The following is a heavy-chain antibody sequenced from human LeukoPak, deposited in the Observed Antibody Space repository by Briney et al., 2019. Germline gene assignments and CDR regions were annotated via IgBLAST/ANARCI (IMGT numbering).Heavy chain of an antibody. Sequence: SETLSLTCTVSGGSISSYYWSWIRQPAGKGLEWIGRIYTSGSTNYNPSLKSRVTMSVDTSKNQFSLKLSSVTAADTAVYYCAREVQGSSSWYRRGAFFDYWGQGTLVTVSS. D-gene: IGHD6-13*01. CDR2: IYTSGST. CDR3: AREVQGSSSWYRRGAFFDY. J-gene: IGHJ4*02. CDR1: GGSISSYY. V-gene: IGHV4-4*07.